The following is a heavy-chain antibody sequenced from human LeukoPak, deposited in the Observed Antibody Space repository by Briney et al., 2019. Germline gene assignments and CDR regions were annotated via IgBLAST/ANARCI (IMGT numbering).Heavy chain of an antibody. Sequence: WETLSLTYTVSGGSISYYYWSWIRQSPGKGLEWIGYIYYSGTTNYNPSLKSRVTISVDTSKNQFSLQLRSVTAADTAVYYCAREDPQTTVPEGMDVWGPGTTVTVSS. CDR3: AREDPQTTVPEGMDV. V-gene: IGHV4-59*12. CDR1: GGSISYYY. J-gene: IGHJ6*02. CDR2: IYYSGTT. D-gene: IGHD4-17*01.